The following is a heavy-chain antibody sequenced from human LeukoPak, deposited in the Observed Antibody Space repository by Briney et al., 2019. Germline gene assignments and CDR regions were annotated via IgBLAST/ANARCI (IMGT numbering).Heavy chain of an antibody. Sequence: PGGSLILSCAAPGLTFSNAWMSTVRQAPGKGQEWVGRIKSKTDGGTTDYAASVKGRFTISRDDSNNTLYLQMNSLKTEDTAVYYCTTEIAAAGYDYWGQGTLVTVSS. CDR2: IKSKTDGGTT. J-gene: IGHJ4*02. D-gene: IGHD6-13*01. CDR1: GLTFSNAW. CDR3: TTEIAAAGYDY. V-gene: IGHV3-15*01.